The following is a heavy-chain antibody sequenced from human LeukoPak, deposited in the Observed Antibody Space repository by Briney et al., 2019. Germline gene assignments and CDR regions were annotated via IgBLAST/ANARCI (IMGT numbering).Heavy chain of an antibody. CDR3: ARGWGYYDY. J-gene: IGHJ4*02. Sequence: PGGSLRLSCAASGFTFSSYSMSWVRQPPGKGLEWVSGISGSGAGTYYADSVKGRFTISRDSSKNTLYLQMNSLRAEDTAVYYCARGWGYYDYWGQGTLVTVSS. CDR1: GFTFSSYS. CDR2: ISGSGAGT. V-gene: IGHV3-23*01. D-gene: IGHD3-22*01.